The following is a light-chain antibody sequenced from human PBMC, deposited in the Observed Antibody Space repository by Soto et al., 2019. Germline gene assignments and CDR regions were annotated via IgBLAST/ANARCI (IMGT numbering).Light chain of an antibody. CDR1: SSDIGGLYNY. CDR2: DVN. J-gene: IGLJ2*01. CDR3: SAYSSGATPVV. V-gene: IGLV2-14*03. Sequence: QSVLTQPASVSGSPGQSITISCTGTSSDIGGLYNYVSWYQQQPGKAPKLLIYDVNDRPSGVSDRFSGSKSGNTASLTISGLQAADEADYFCSAYSSGATPVVFGGGTQLTVL.